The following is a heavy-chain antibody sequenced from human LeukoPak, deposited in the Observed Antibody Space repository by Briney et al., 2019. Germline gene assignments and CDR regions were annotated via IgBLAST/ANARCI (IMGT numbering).Heavy chain of an antibody. CDR3: ARRADYYDSSGYSYYFDS. D-gene: IGHD3-22*01. CDR1: GGSISSSSYY. J-gene: IGHJ4*02. Sequence: PSQTLSLACTVSGGSISSSSYYWGWIRQPPGKGLEWIGGMYYSGSTYYKPALTSRATLSVDTSKNHFSLKLSSVTAADTAVYYCARRADYYDSSGYSYYFDSWGQGTLVTVSS. CDR2: MYYSGST. V-gene: IGHV4-39*02.